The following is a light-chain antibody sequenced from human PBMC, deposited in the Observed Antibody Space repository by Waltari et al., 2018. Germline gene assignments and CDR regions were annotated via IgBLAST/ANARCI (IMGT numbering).Light chain of an antibody. J-gene: IGKJ2*01. Sequence: EIVLTQSPATLSLSPGERATLSCRASQSVSSYLAWYQQRPGQAPRLLIYGASTRATAIPARFSGSGSGTEFTLTISSLQSEDFAVYYCQQYNNWPRTFGQGTKLEI. CDR1: QSVSSY. CDR2: GAS. V-gene: IGKV3-15*01. CDR3: QQYNNWPRT.